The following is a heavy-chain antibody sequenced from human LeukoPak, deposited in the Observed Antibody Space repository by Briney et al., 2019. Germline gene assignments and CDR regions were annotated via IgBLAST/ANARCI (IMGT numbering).Heavy chain of an antibody. V-gene: IGHV4-39*07. J-gene: IGHJ4*02. CDR3: ARGYSSGWYLRD. Sequence: SETLSLTCTVSGGSISSRSYYWGWIRQPPGKGLECIGSIYYSGSTYYNPSLKSRVTISVDTSKNQFSLKLSSVTAADTAVYYCARGYSSGWYLRDWGQGTLVTVSS. CDR2: IYYSGST. CDR1: GGSISSRSYY. D-gene: IGHD6-13*01.